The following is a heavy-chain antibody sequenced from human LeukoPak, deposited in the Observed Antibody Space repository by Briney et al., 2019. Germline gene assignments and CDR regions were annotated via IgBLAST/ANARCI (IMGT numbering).Heavy chain of an antibody. Sequence: PAETLSLTCAVSRYPISSDYYWGCIRPPPGRGLEWIDQIFHSGIAHYNASLKSRVTMSGDTARNPLSVHLYSVTVDDTAVYFCGRAGFGTAYNRFYHYMDVWGKGPTVTVSS. J-gene: IGHJ6*03. D-gene: IGHD3-16*01. CDR1: RYPISSDYY. CDR3: GRAGFGTAYNRFYHYMDV. CDR2: IFHSGIA. V-gene: IGHV4-38-2*01.